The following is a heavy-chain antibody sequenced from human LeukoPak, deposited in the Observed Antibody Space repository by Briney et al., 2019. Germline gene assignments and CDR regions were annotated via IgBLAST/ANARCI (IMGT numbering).Heavy chain of an antibody. J-gene: IGHJ4*02. CDR2: ISSSGSTI. V-gene: IGHV3-11*01. CDR1: GFTFNNYA. Sequence: GGSLRLSCAASGFTFNNYAMSWVRQAPGKGLEWVSYISSSGSTIYYADSVKGRFTISRDNAKNSLYLQMNSLRAEDTAVYYCARQYYYDSSGYHQPPYYFDYWGQGTLVTVSS. D-gene: IGHD3-22*01. CDR3: ARQYYYDSSGYHQPPYYFDY.